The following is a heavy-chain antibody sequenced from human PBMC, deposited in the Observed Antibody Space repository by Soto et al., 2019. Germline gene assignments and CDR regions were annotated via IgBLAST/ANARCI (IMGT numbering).Heavy chain of an antibody. CDR1: GGSISSYY. V-gene: IGHV4-59*01. Sequence: PSETLSLTCTVSGGSISSYYWSWIRQPPGKGLEWIGYIYYSGSTNYNPSLKSRVTISVDTSKNQFSLKLSSVTAADTAVYYCARGDLYCSGGSCYSGWFDPWGQGTLVTVSS. CDR3: ARGDLYCSGGSCYSGWFDP. CDR2: IYYSGST. D-gene: IGHD2-15*01. J-gene: IGHJ5*02.